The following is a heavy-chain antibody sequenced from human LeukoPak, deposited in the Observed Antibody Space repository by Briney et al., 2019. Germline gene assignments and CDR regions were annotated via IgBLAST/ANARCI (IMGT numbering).Heavy chain of an antibody. CDR2: IGSDGDST. CDR3: VSPVFINY. Sequence: GGSLRLSCSASGFTFSSLGMHWVRQAPGKGLEHVSTIGSDGDSTYYADSVKDRFTISRDNSMNALYLQMTSLRPEDSAVYYCVSPVFINYWGQGTLVTVSS. D-gene: IGHD1-14*01. V-gene: IGHV3-64D*06. J-gene: IGHJ4*01. CDR1: GFTFSSLG.